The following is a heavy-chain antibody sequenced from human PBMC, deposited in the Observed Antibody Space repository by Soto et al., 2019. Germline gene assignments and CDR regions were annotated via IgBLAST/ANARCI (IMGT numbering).Heavy chain of an antibody. J-gene: IGHJ6*02. V-gene: IGHV4-30-4*01. CDR3: ARDPVLRYSSYYYRGMDV. D-gene: IGHD3-9*01. CDR1: GGCISSGDYY. CDR2: IDYSGST. Sequence: SETRSRTGTVCGGCISSGDYYWSWIRQPPGKGLEWIGDIDYSGSTYYNPSLKSRVTISGDTSKNQFSRKLSSVTAEDTAVYYCARDPVLRYSSYYYRGMDVWGQGTTVTASS.